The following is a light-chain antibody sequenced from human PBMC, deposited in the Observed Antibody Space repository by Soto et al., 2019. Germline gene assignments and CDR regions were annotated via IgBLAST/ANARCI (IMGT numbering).Light chain of an antibody. V-gene: IGLV2-14*01. J-gene: IGLJ2*01. CDR1: SSDVGGYNY. CDR2: DVS. CDR3: SSYTSNSTVV. Sequence: QSALTQPASVSGSPGQSITISCTGTSSDVGGYNYVSWYQQHPGKAPKFMIYDVSNRPSGVSNRFSGSKSGNTASLTISGLQAEDEAAYYCSSYTSNSTVVFGGGTQLTVL.